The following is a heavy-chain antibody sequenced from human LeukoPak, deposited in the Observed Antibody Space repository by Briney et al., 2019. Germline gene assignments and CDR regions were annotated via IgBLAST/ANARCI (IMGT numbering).Heavy chain of an antibody. CDR2: INPNRGGT. V-gene: IGHV1-2*02. Sequence: ASVKVACKASGYTLTPYYMHWVRQAPGEALEWMGGINPNRGGTHYVQKFQGRVTMTRDTSISTAYMKLGRLRSDATAVYYCARYRVVVPAAFDYWGQGTLVTVSS. J-gene: IGHJ4*02. D-gene: IGHD2-2*01. CDR1: GYTLTPYY. CDR3: ARYRVVVPAAFDY.